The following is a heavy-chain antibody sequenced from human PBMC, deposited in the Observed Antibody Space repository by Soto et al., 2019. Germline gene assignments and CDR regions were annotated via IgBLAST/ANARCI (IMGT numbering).Heavy chain of an antibody. J-gene: IGHJ6*02. CDR3: AAADPGLFYDDYGMDV. CDR2: IVVGSGNT. V-gene: IGHV1-58*02. Sequence: SVKVSCKASGFTFTSSAMQWVRQARGQRLEWIGWIVVGSGNTNYAQKFQERVTITRDMSTSTAYMELSSLRSEDTAVYYCAAADPGLFYDDYGMDVWGQGTTVTVSS. D-gene: IGHD3-3*01. CDR1: GFTFTSSA.